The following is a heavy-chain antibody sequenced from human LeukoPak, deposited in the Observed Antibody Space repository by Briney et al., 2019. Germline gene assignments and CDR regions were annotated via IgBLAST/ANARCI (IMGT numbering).Heavy chain of an antibody. CDR3: AKDGSRSREVFPYYYGSGRLQYMDV. CDR1: GFTFSSYG. CDR2: IRFDGGNK. J-gene: IGHJ6*03. Sequence: GGSLRLSCAASGFTFSSYGMHWVRQAPGKGLEWVAFIRFDGGNKYYADSVKGRFTISRDNSKNTLYLQMNSLRDEDTAVFYCAKDGSRSREVFPYYYGSGRLQYMDVWGKGTTVIISS. D-gene: IGHD3-10*01. V-gene: IGHV3-30*02.